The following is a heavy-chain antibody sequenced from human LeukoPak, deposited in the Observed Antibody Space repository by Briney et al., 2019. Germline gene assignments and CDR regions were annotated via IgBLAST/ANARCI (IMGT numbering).Heavy chain of an antibody. V-gene: IGHV1-46*01. CDR1: GYTFTAFY. D-gene: IGHD4-17*01. Sequence: GASVKVSCKASGYTFTAFYMHWVRQAPGQGLEWMGIINPSGGSTSYAQKFQGRVTMTRDTSTSTVYMELSSLRSEDTAVYYCARDMDGDYLDYWGQGTLVTVSS. J-gene: IGHJ4*02. CDR2: INPSGGST. CDR3: ARDMDGDYLDY.